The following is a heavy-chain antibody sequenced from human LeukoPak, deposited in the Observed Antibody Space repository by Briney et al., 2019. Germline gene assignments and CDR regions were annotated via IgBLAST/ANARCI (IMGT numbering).Heavy chain of an antibody. CDR1: GFTFSSYA. Sequence: GGSLRLSCAASGFTFSSYAMSWVRQAPGKGLEWVSAISGSGGSTYYADSVKGRFTISRDNSKNTLYLQMNSLRAEDTAVYYCARPETWAVAFSWGQGTLVTVSS. V-gene: IGHV3-23*01. CDR3: ARPETWAVAFS. J-gene: IGHJ5*02. CDR2: ISGSGGST. D-gene: IGHD4-23*01.